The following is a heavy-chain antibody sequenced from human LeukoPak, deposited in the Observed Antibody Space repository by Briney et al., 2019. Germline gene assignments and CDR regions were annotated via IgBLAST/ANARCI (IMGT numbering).Heavy chain of an antibody. CDR1: GGSISSYY. Sequence: SETLSLTCTVSGGSISSYYWSWIRQPPGKGLEWIGYIYYSGSTNYNPSLKSRATISVDTSKNQFSLKLSSVTAADTAVYYCARDLSQFGYMDVWGKGTTVTVSS. D-gene: IGHD3-16*01. CDR3: ARDLSQFGYMDV. J-gene: IGHJ6*03. CDR2: IYYSGST. V-gene: IGHV4-59*01.